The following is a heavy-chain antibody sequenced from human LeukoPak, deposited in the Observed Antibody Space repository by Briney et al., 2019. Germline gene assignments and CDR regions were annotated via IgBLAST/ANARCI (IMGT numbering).Heavy chain of an antibody. CDR1: GFTFSSYA. CDR3: AKRDDSNYALDY. V-gene: IGHV3-23*01. CDR2: ISGSGGST. J-gene: IGHJ4*02. Sequence: GGSLRLSCAASGFTFSSYAMSWVRQAPGKGLEWVSAISGSGGSTYYADSVEGRFTISRDNSRNTVYLQMNSLRAEDTAVYFCAKRDDSNYALDYWGQGALVTVSS. D-gene: IGHD5-24*01.